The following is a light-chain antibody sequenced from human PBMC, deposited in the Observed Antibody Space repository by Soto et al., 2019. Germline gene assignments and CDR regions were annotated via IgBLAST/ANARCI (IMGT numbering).Light chain of an antibody. Sequence: QSVLTQPASVSGSPGQSITISCTGTSSDIGSYDLVSWYQQNPGKAPKLIIFQVIKRPSGVSNRFSGSKSGNTASLTISGLQPEDEAHYYCCSYTGSTTLVIFGGGTKLTVL. CDR2: QVI. CDR1: SSDIGSYDL. V-gene: IGLV2-23*02. J-gene: IGLJ2*01. CDR3: CSYTGSTTLVI.